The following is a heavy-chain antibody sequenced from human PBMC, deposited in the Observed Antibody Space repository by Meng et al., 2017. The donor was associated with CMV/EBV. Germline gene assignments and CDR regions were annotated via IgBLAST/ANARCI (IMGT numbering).Heavy chain of an antibody. CDR3: ARFVPAADY. CDR2: IRYDGSNK. D-gene: IGHD2-2*01. J-gene: IGHJ4*02. CDR1: GFTFSSYG. Sequence: GESLNFSCAASGFTFSSYGMHWVRQAPRKGLEWGAFIRYDGSNKYYADSVKGRFTISRDNSKTTLYLQMNSLRAEDTAVYYCARFVPAADYWGQGTLVAVSS. V-gene: IGHV3-30*02.